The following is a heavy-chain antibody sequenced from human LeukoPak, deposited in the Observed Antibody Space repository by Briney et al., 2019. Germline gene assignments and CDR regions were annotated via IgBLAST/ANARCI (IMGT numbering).Heavy chain of an antibody. CDR2: INPSGGST. V-gene: IGHV1-46*01. Sequence: ASVTVSCKASGYTFTSYYMHWVRQAPGQGLEWMGIINPSGGSTSYAQKFQGRVTMTRDMSTSTVYMELSSLRSEDTAVYYCARGRGSIAAAAYFDYWGQGTLVTVSS. J-gene: IGHJ4*02. CDR3: ARGRGSIAAAAYFDY. CDR1: GYTFTSYY. D-gene: IGHD6-13*01.